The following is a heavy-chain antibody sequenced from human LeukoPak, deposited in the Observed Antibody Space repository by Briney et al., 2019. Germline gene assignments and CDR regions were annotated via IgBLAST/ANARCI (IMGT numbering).Heavy chain of an antibody. Sequence: GASVKVSCKASGYSFTSYGISWVRQAPGQGLEWMGWISDYDGDTNYAQTLQGRVTMTTDTSTSTAYMELRSLRSDDTAVYYCAREQEDPDPAFDIWGQGTMVTVSS. D-gene: IGHD1-14*01. CDR2: ISDYDGDT. CDR3: AREQEDPDPAFDI. V-gene: IGHV1-18*01. CDR1: GYSFTSYG. J-gene: IGHJ3*02.